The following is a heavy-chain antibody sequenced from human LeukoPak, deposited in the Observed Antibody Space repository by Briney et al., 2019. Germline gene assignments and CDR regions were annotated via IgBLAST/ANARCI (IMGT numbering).Heavy chain of an antibody. CDR2: IYYSGTT. J-gene: IGHJ4*02. V-gene: IGHV4-39*02. CDR3: ARDDGSGCDY. D-gene: IGHD3-22*01. Sequence: SETLSLTCTVSGGSISSSSSYWGWIRQPPGKGLEWIGTIYYSGTTHYNPSLKSRVTISVDTSKKQFSLKLSSVTAADTAVYYCARDDGSGCDYWGQGTLVTVSS. CDR1: GGSISSSSSY.